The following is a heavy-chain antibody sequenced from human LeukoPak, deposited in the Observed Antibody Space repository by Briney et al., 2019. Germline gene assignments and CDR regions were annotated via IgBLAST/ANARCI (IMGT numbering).Heavy chain of an antibody. Sequence: SETLSLTCAVYGGSFSGYYWSWIRQPPGKGLEWIGEINHSGSTYYNPSLNSRVTMSVDTSKNQFSLKLTSVTAADTAVYYCARLPKVAATNDYWGQGTLVTVSS. CDR2: INHSGST. V-gene: IGHV4-34*01. D-gene: IGHD1-26*01. CDR1: GGSFSGYY. J-gene: IGHJ4*02. CDR3: ARLPKVAATNDY.